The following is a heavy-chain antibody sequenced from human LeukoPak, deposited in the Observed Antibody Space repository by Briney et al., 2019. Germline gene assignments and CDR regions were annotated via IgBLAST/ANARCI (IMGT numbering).Heavy chain of an antibody. D-gene: IGHD3/OR15-3a*01. J-gene: IGHJ4*02. CDR3: AKVGIFGLVTYYFDY. CDR1: GFTFDEYV. CDR2: ISWNSGLI. V-gene: IGHV3-9*01. Sequence: GGSLRLSCAASGFTFDEYVMHWVRQAPGKGLEWDSGISWNSGLIDYADSVKGRFTTSRDNAKNSLYLQMNSLKAEDTAFYYCAKVGIFGLVTYYFDYWGQGTLVTVSS.